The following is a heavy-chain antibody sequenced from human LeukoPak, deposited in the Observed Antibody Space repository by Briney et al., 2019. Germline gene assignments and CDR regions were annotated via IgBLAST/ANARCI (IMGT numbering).Heavy chain of an antibody. CDR3: ARASMVRGVGWFDP. D-gene: IGHD3-10*01. V-gene: IGHV3-21*01. CDR1: GFTFSSYS. Sequence: GGSLRLSCAASGFTFSSYSMNWVRQAPGKGLEWVSSISSSSSYIYYADSEKGRFTISRDNAENSLYLQMNSLRAEDTAVYYCARASMVRGVGWFDPWGQGTLVTVSS. J-gene: IGHJ5*02. CDR2: ISSSSSYI.